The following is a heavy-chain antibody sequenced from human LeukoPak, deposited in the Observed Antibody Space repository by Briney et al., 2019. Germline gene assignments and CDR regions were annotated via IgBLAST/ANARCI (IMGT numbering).Heavy chain of an antibody. J-gene: IGHJ4*02. V-gene: IGHV4-59*08. D-gene: IGHD1/OR15-1a*01. CDR1: GGSISTYY. CDR2: IYYSGST. CDR3: ARHEHGGFDY. Sequence: PSETLSLTCTVSGGSISTYYWSWIRQPPGKGLEWLGYIYYSGSTNYNPSLKSRVTISVDTSKNQFSLKLTSVTAADTAVYYCARHEHGGFDYWGQGTLVTVSS.